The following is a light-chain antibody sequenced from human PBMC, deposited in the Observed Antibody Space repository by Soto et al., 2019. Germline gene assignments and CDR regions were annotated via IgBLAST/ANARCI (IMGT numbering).Light chain of an antibody. V-gene: IGKV3-15*01. J-gene: IGKJ5*01. CDR3: QQHNDWPT. CDR1: QSVIKN. CDR2: GAS. Sequence: EVVMTQSPDTLSVSPGEGATLSCRASQSVIKNLAWFQQKPGQAPRLLIYGASTRATGIPARFSGSGSGTEFILTISSVESEDFAIYYCQQHNDWPTFGQGTRLEIK.